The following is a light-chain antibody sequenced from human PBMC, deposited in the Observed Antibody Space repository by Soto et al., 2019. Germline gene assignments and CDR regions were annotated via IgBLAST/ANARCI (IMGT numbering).Light chain of an antibody. Sequence: QSVLTQPPSASGSPVQSVTISCTGTSGDVGAYNYVSWYQQLPGKAPKLIIYEVSKRPSGVPDRFSGSKSGNTASLTVSGLQAEDEADYYCTSYAGTYSFFYVFGTGTKVTVL. J-gene: IGLJ1*01. CDR3: TSYAGTYSFFYV. CDR1: SGDVGAYNY. V-gene: IGLV2-8*01. CDR2: EVS.